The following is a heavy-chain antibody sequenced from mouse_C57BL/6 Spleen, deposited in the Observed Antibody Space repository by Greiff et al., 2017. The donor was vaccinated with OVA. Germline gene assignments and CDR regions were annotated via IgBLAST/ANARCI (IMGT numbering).Heavy chain of an antibody. Sequence: VKLMESGGGLVQPGGSLSLSCAASGFTFTDYYMSWVRQPPGKALEWLGFIRNKANGYTTEYSASVKGRFTISRDNSQSILYLQMNALRAEDSATYYCARYYVSSLRGAMDYWGQGTSVTVSS. J-gene: IGHJ4*01. D-gene: IGHD1-1*01. CDR3: ARYYVSSLRGAMDY. CDR2: IRNKANGYTT. CDR1: GFTFTDYY. V-gene: IGHV7-3*01.